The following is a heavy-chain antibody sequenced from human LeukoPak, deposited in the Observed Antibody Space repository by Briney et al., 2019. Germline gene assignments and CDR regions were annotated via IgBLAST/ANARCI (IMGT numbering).Heavy chain of an antibody. CDR2: ISGSGGST. D-gene: IGHD6-19*01. CDR3: AKEWSIKVAVAGTTYY. Sequence: GGSLRLSCAASGFTFSSYAMSWVRQAPGKGLEWVPAISGSGGSTYYADSVKGRFTISRDNSKNTLYLQMNSLRAEDTAVYYCAKEWSIKVAVAGTTYYWGQGTLVTVSS. V-gene: IGHV3-23*01. CDR1: GFTFSSYA. J-gene: IGHJ4*02.